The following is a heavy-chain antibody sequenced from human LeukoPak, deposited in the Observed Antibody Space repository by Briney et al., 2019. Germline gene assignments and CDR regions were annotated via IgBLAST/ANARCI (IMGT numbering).Heavy chain of an antibody. CDR3: ARVGIAARVYYYMDV. CDR1: GFTFNDYY. J-gene: IGHJ6*03. D-gene: IGHD6-6*01. CDR2: ISSSGSTI. Sequence: PGGSLRLSCAASGFTFNDYYMSWIRQAPGKGLEWVSYISSSGSTIYYADSVKGRFTISRDNAKNSLYLQMNSLRAEDTAVYYCARVGIAARVYYYMDVWGKGTTVTVSS. V-gene: IGHV3-11*01.